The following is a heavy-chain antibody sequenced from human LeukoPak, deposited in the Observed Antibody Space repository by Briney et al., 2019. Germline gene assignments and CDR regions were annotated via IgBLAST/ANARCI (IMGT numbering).Heavy chain of an antibody. CDR2: INHSGST. J-gene: IGHJ5*02. CDR1: GGSFSGYY. V-gene: IGHV4-34*01. Sequence: SETLSLTCAVYGGSFSGYYWSWIRQPPGKGLEWIGEINHSGSTNYNPSLKSRVTISVDTSKNQFSLKLSSVTAADTAVYYCARAYRSSWYSNWFDPWGQGTLVTVSS. CDR3: ARAYRSSWYSNWFDP. D-gene: IGHD6-13*01.